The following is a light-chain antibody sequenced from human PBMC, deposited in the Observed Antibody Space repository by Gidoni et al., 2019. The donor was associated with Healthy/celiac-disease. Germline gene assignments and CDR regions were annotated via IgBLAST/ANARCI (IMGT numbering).Light chain of an antibody. CDR1: QDISNY. Sequence: DIQMIQSPSSLSASVGDRVTITCQASQDISNYLNWYQQKPGKAPKLLIYDASNLETGVPSRFSGSGSGTDFTFTISSLQPEDIATYYCQQYDNLPYTFXQXTKLEIK. CDR2: DAS. CDR3: QQYDNLPYT. V-gene: IGKV1-33*01. J-gene: IGKJ2*01.